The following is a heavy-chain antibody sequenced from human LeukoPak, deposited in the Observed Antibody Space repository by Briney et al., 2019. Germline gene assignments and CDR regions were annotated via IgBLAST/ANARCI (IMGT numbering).Heavy chain of an antibody. Sequence: ASVKVSCKASGGTFSSYAISWVRQAPGQGLEWMGGIIPIFGTANYAQKFQGRVTITTDESTSTAYMELSSLRSEDTAVYYCARVSTDFWSGYYNPFFDSWGQGTLVTVSS. CDR3: ARVSTDFWSGYYNPFFDS. V-gene: IGHV1-69*05. CDR1: GGTFSSYA. J-gene: IGHJ4*02. CDR2: IIPIFGTA. D-gene: IGHD3-3*01.